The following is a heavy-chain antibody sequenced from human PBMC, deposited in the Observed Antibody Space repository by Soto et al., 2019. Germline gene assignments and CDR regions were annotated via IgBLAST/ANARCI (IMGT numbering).Heavy chain of an antibody. V-gene: IGHV4-30-2*01. Sequence: SETLSLTCAVSGGSISSGGYSWSWIRQPPGKGLEWIGYIYHSGSTYYNPSLKSRVTISVDRSKNQFSLKLSSVTAADTAVYYCARVGDYKFFDYWGQGTLVTVSS. D-gene: IGHD4-17*01. CDR1: GGSISSGGYS. CDR2: IYHSGST. CDR3: ARVGDYKFFDY. J-gene: IGHJ4*02.